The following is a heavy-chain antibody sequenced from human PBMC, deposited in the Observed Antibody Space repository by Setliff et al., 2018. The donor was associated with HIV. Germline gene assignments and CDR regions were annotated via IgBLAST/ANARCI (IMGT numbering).Heavy chain of an antibody. CDR3: ARGQYGDELFDY. V-gene: IGHV1-18*01. CDR2: LASYNDDA. Sequence: ASVKVSCKASGYTFTNYGITWVRQAPGHGLEWMGWLASYNDDANYAQNLQGRVTMTTDKSTSTAYRELRSLRSDDTAVYYCARGQYGDELFDYWGQGTLVTVSS. CDR1: GYTFTNYG. D-gene: IGHD4-17*01. J-gene: IGHJ4*02.